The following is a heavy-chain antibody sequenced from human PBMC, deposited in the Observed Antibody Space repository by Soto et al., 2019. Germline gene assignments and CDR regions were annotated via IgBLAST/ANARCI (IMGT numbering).Heavy chain of an antibody. D-gene: IGHD3-10*01. CDR1: GFAFDDYT. J-gene: IGHJ4*02. CDR2: ITWDGTTT. V-gene: IGHV3-43*01. CDR3: AKGKLLWFPGY. Sequence: GGSLRLSCAASGFAFDDYTMHWVRQAPGKGLEWVSLITWDGTTTYYADSVRGRFTVSRDNSKNSLYLQMNSLRTDDTALYFCAKGKLLWFPGYWVQGTLVTVSS.